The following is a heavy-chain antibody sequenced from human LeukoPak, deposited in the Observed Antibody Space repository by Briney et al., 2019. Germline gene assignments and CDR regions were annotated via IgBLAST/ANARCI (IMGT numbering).Heavy chain of an antibody. D-gene: IGHD6-13*01. Sequence: GGSLRLSCAASGFTFSGYWMHWVRQAPGKGLVWVSRINGDGSSPDYADSVKGRFTISRDTSKNTLYLQMNSLRAEDTAVYYCARGDFSSSYYFDYWGQGTLVTVSS. CDR2: INGDGSSP. J-gene: IGHJ4*02. V-gene: IGHV3-74*01. CDR1: GFTFSGYW. CDR3: ARGDFSSSYYFDY.